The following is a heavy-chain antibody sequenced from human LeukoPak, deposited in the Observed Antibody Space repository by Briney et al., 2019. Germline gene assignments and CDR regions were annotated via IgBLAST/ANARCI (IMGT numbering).Heavy chain of an antibody. CDR2: IKPDGSDT. CDR3: ARDPGGSNWGAFDV. D-gene: IGHD3-16*01. V-gene: IGHV3-7*01. Sequence: PGGSLRLSCAASGFTFSSHWMTSVRQAPGKGLEWMANIKPDGSDTYYVNSVKGRLSISRDNSKNSLYLQMNSLRAEDTAVYYCARDPGGSNWGAFDVWGQGTMVTVSS. J-gene: IGHJ3*01. CDR1: GFTFSSHW.